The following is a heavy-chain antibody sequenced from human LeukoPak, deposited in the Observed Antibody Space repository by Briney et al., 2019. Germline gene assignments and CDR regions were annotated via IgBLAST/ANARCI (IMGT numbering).Heavy chain of an antibody. CDR3: ARDTITMVRGVEDAFDI. D-gene: IGHD3-10*01. V-gene: IGHV3-21*01. J-gene: IGHJ3*02. CDR2: ISSSSSYI. Sequence: GGSLRLSCAASGFTFSSYSMNWVRQAPGKGLEWVSSISSSSSYIYYADSVKGRFTISRDNAKNSLYLQMNSLRAEDTAVYYCARDTITMVRGVEDAFDIWGQGTMVTVSS. CDR1: GFTFSSYS.